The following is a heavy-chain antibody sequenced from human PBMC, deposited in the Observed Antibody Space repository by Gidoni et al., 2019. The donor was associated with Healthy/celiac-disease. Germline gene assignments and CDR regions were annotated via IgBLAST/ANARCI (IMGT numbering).Heavy chain of an antibody. D-gene: IGHD6-19*01. CDR2: INAGNGNT. CDR1: GYTFTSYA. CDR3: ARGRQWLGRNNFDY. J-gene: IGHJ4*02. Sequence: QVQLVQSGAEVKKPGASVKGSCKASGYTFTSYAMHWVRQAPGQRLEWMGWINAGNGNTKYSQKFQGRVTITRDTSASTAYMELSSLRSEDTAVYYCARGRQWLGRNNFDYWGQGTLVTVSS. V-gene: IGHV1-3*01.